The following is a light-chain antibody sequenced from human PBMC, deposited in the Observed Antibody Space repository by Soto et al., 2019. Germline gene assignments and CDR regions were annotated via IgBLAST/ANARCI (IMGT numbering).Light chain of an antibody. V-gene: IGKV3-20*01. J-gene: IGKJ1*01. CDR1: ETVTGKY. CDR2: AAS. CDR3: QQYSSPPQT. Sequence: EIVLTHSPGTLSLSPGDRATLSCRASETVTGKYLAWYQQKAGQAPRLLIFAASNRATGIPDRFSGSGSGTDFTHTISRLEPEDFAVYFCQQYSSPPQTFGQGTKVDIK.